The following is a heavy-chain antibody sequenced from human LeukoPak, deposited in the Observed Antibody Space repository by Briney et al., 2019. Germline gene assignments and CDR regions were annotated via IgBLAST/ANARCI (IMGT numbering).Heavy chain of an antibody. CDR1: GVGINSRNFY. Sequence: SETLSLTCNVSGVGINSRNFYWGWIRQPPGKGLETIGTIYHSGRTYYNPSLKTRVTISVDTSKNQFSLKLSSVTAADTAVYYCARITAGSPHYYYGMDVWGQGTTVTVSS. CDR2: IYHSGRT. J-gene: IGHJ6*02. D-gene: IGHD3-16*01. CDR3: ARITAGSPHYYYGMDV. V-gene: IGHV4-39*07.